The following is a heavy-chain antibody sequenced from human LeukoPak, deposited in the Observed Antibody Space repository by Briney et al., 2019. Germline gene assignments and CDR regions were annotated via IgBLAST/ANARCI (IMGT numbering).Heavy chain of an antibody. CDR3: AKVRGAYYYDSSGYYYGNY. V-gene: IGHV3-23*01. CDR1: GFTFSSYA. CDR2: ISGSGGST. Sequence: GGSLRLSCAASGFTFSSYAMSWVRQAPGKGLEWVSAISGSGGSTYYADSVKGRFTISRDNSKNTLYLQMNSLRAEDTAVHYCAKVRGAYYYDSSGYYYGNYWGQGTLVTVSS. J-gene: IGHJ4*02. D-gene: IGHD3-22*01.